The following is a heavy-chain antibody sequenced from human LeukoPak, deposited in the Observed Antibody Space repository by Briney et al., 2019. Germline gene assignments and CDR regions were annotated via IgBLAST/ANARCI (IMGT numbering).Heavy chain of an antibody. V-gene: IGHV3-33*01. CDR1: GFTFSGSG. D-gene: IGHD6-13*01. CDR2: IWYDGSDK. CDR3: ARDRAATGDGYFDL. J-gene: IGHJ2*01. Sequence: GRSLRLSCAASGFTFSGSGMHWVRQAPGKGLEWVAVIWYDGSDKYYADSVKGRFTISRDNSKNTLYLQMNSLRVDDTAMYYFARDRAATGDGYFDLWGRGTLVTVSS.